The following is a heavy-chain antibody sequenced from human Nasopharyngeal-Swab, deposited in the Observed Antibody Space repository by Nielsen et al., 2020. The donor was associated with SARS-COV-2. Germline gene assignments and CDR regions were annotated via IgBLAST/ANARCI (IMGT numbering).Heavy chain of an antibody. CDR2: IFPGDSDT. V-gene: IGHV5-51*01. D-gene: IGHD1-26*01. J-gene: IGHJ6*02. Sequence: GESLKISCATSGYRFTDYWIAWVRQAPGKGLECMGTIFPGDSDTRYSPSFEGRVTISVDQSITTAYLHWTSLTASDTAKYYCAIGAAVGTLFHGMDVWGQGTMVTVSS. CDR3: AIGAAVGTLFHGMDV. CDR1: GYRFTDYW.